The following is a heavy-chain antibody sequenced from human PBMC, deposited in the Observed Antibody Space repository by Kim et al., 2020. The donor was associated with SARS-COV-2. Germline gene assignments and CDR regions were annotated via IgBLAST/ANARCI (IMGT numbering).Heavy chain of an antibody. CDR2: ISSSSSYT. V-gene: IGHV3-11*05. Sequence: GGSLRLSCAASGFTFSDYYMSWIRQAPGKGLEWFSYISSSSSYTNYADSVKGRFTISRDNAKNSLYLQMNSLRAEDTAVYYCARVREGGGSWYYFDYWGQGTLVTVSS. J-gene: IGHJ4*02. D-gene: IGHD6-13*01. CDR1: GFTFSDYY. CDR3: ARVREGGGSWYYFDY.